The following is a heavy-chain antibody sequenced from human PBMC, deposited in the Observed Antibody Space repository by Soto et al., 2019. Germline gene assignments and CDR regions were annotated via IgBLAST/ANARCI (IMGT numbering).Heavy chain of an antibody. D-gene: IGHD6-19*01. V-gene: IGHV3-48*02. J-gene: IGHJ4*02. CDR2: ISSSSGTT. Sequence: GGSLRLSCAASGFTFSSYSMNWVRQAPGKGLEWVSYISSSSGTTYYADSVKGRFTISRDNAKNSLYLQMNSLRDEDTAVYYCARDRYNSGCTAYWGQGTLVTVSS. CDR1: GFTFSSYS. CDR3: ARDRYNSGCTAY.